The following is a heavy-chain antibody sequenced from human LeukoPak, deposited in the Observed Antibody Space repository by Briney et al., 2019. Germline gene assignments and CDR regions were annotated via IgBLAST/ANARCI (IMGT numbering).Heavy chain of an antibody. D-gene: IGHD5-18*01. CDR1: GFTFDDYT. CDR3: AKDRNTAMAPGYVMDV. CDR2: ISWSSGSI. J-gene: IGHJ6*02. V-gene: IGHV3-9*01. Sequence: GGSLRLSCAASGFTFDDYTMHWVRQAPGKGLEWVSGISWSSGSIGYADSVKGRFTISRDNAKISLYLQMNSLRPEDTALYYCAKDRNTAMAPGYVMDVWGQGTTVTVSS.